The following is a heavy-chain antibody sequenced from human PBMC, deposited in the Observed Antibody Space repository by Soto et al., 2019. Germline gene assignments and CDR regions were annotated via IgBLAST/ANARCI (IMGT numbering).Heavy chain of an antibody. CDR2: INHSGST. Sequence: SETLSLTCAVYGGSFSGYYWSWIRQPPGKGLEWIGEINHSGSTNYNPSLKSRVTISVDTSKNQFSLKLSSVTAADTAVYYCARVPYAIPFDYWGQGTLVTVSS. CDR3: ARVPYAIPFDY. V-gene: IGHV4-34*01. D-gene: IGHD2-8*01. CDR1: GGSFSGYY. J-gene: IGHJ4*02.